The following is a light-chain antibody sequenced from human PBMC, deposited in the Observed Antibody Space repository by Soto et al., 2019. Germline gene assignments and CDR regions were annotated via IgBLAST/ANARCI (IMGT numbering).Light chain of an antibody. CDR2: AAS. J-gene: IGKJ1*01. CDR1: QNINTW. V-gene: IGKV1-5*01. Sequence: DIQMTQSPSTVSASVGDRVTITSRASQNINTWLAWYQQKPGKAPKLLIYAASTLQSGVPSRFSGSGSGTDLTLTISCLQSEDFATYYCQQYYSYPRTFGQGTKVDIK. CDR3: QQYYSYPRT.